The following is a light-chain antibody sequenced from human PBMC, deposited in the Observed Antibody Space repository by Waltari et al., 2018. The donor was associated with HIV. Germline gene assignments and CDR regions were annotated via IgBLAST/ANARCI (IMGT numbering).Light chain of an antibody. CDR3: SSYTSSSTLGV. V-gene: IGLV2-14*03. CDR2: DVS. J-gene: IGLJ1*01. Sequence: QSALTQPASVSGSPGQSITIPCTGTSSDVGGYNYVPRYQQHPGKAPKLMIYDVSNRPSGVSNRFSGSKSGNTASLTISGLQAEDEADYYCSSYTSSSTLGVFGTGTKVTVL. CDR1: SSDVGGYNY.